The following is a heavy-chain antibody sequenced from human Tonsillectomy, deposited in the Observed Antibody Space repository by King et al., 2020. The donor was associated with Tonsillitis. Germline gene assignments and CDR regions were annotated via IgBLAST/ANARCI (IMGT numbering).Heavy chain of an antibody. Sequence: QLVQSGAEVKKPGASVKVSCKVSGYTLTELSMHWVRQAPGKGLEWMGGFDPEEDERLYAQKFQGRVTMTEDTSTDTAYMELSSLRSEDSAVYYCATERASGYYPHFDYWGQGALVTVSS. CDR2: FDPEEDER. CDR1: GYTLTELS. V-gene: IGHV1-24*01. D-gene: IGHD3-22*01. CDR3: ATERASGYYPHFDY. J-gene: IGHJ4*02.